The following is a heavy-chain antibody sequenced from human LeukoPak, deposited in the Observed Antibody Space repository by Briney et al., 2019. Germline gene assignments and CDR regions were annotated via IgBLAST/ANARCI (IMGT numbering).Heavy chain of an antibody. J-gene: IGHJ4*02. Sequence: SETLSLTCTVSGGSISSSSYYWGWIRQPPGKELEWIGSIYYSGSTYYSPSLKSRVTISVDTSKNQFSLKLSSVTAADTAVYYCARHRDGPLYFDYWGQGTLVTVSS. D-gene: IGHD5-24*01. CDR2: IYYSGST. CDR1: GGSISSSSYY. CDR3: ARHRDGPLYFDY. V-gene: IGHV4-39*01.